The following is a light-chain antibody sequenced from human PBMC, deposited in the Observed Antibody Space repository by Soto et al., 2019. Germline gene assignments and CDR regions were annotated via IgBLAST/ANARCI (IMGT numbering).Light chain of an antibody. CDR2: SNN. V-gene: IGLV1-44*01. CDR1: SSNIGSNS. CDR3: AAWDGRLNGYV. J-gene: IGLJ1*01. Sequence: VLTQPPSASGAPGQGVPISCSGSSSNIGSNSVNWYQQLPGTSPKLLIYSNNQRPSGVPDRFSGSKSGTSASLAISGLQSEDEADYDSAAWDGRLNGYVFGTGTKVTVL.